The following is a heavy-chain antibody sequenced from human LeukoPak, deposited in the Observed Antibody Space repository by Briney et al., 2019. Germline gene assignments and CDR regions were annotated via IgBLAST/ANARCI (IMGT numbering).Heavy chain of an antibody. J-gene: IGHJ2*01. CDR1: GGSISSYY. CDR2: IYYSGST. V-gene: IGHV4-59*08. D-gene: IGHD6-25*01. Sequence: SETLPLTCTVSGGSISSYYWSWIRQPPGKGLEWIGYIYYSGSTNYNPSLKSRVTISVDTSKNQFSLKLSSVTAADTAVYYCARQGGGFWYFDLWGRGTLVTVSS. CDR3: ARQGGGFWYFDL.